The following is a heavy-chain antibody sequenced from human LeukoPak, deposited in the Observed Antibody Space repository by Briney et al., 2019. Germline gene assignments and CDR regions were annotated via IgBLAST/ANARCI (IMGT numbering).Heavy chain of an antibody. D-gene: IGHD2-21*01. CDR1: GFPFSSYW. Sequence: QSGGSLRLSCAASGFPFSSYWMSWVRQDPGKGLQWVANIKQDGSEKDYVDSVKGRFTISRDNAKNSLYLQMNSLRAEDTAIYYCARYCGGDCYGMDVWGQGTTVTVSS. CDR2: IKQDGSEK. V-gene: IGHV3-7*01. CDR3: ARYCGGDCYGMDV. J-gene: IGHJ6*02.